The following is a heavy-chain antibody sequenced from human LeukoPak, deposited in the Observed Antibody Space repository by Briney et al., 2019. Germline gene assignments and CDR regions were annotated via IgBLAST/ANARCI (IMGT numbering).Heavy chain of an antibody. CDR1: GFTFSSYA. CDR3: ARAHGAGGLGYYYMDV. CDR2: ISYDGSNK. D-gene: IGHD6-19*01. Sequence: GGSLRLSCAASGFTFSSYAMHWVRQAPGKGLEWVAVISYDGSNKYYADSVKGRFTISRDNAKKSLYLQMNSLRAEDTALYYCARAHGAGGLGYYYMDVWGKGTTVTISS. J-gene: IGHJ6*03. V-gene: IGHV3-30*04.